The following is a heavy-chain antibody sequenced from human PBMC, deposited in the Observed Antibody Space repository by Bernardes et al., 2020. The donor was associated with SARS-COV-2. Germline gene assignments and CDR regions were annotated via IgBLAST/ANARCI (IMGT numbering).Heavy chain of an antibody. CDR3: ARGLFNILTGYYLDS. Sequence: TLSLTCTVSGVSFSNDYWSWFRQPPGKGLEWIGYIYYSGNTNYNPSLKSRVTISVDTSKKQFSLKLKSVTAADTAVYYCARGLFNILTGYYLDSWGQGTLVTVSS. D-gene: IGHD3-9*01. CDR2: IYYSGNT. V-gene: IGHV4-59*01. J-gene: IGHJ4*02. CDR1: GVSFSNDY.